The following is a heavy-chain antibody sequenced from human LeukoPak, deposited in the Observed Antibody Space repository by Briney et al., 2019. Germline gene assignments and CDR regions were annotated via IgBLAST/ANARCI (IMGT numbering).Heavy chain of an antibody. CDR2: FSHRGGS. Sequence: SETLSLTGTVSGYSLSSGFFCDWIRQSPGKGLEWIGSFSHRGGSYHNPSLKSRVTISVDTSKNQFSLKLSSVTAADTAVYYCAGYHAYGVTTPPLGYWGQGTLVTVSS. D-gene: IGHD4-17*01. J-gene: IGHJ4*02. CDR3: AGYHAYGVTTPPLGY. CDR1: GYSLSSGFF. V-gene: IGHV4-38-2*02.